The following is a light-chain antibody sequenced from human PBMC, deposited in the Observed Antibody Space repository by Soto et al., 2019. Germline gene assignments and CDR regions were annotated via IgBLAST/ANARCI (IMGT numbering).Light chain of an antibody. Sequence: QSALTQPASVSGSPGQSFTISCTGTSSDDGGYNYVSWYQQHPGKAPKLMIYDVSNRPSGVSNRFSGSKSGNTASLTISGLQAEDEADYYCSSYTSSSTLVVFGGGTKVTVL. CDR1: SSDDGGYNY. V-gene: IGLV2-14*01. CDR3: SSYTSSSTLVV. J-gene: IGLJ2*01. CDR2: DVS.